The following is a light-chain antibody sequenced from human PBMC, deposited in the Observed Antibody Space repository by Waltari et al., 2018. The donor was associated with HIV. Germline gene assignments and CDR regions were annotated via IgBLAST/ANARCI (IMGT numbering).Light chain of an antibody. V-gene: IGLV1-44*01. J-gene: IGLJ2*01. CDR1: NSNIGSNT. Sequence: QSVLTQPPSASGPPVQRVTISCSGSNSNIGSNTVSWFQQLPGTAPKLLIYLNNQRPSGVPDRISGSKSGTSASLAISGLQSEDEAHYYCAAWDDSLNGRIFGGGTKLTVL. CDR2: LNN. CDR3: AAWDDSLNGRI.